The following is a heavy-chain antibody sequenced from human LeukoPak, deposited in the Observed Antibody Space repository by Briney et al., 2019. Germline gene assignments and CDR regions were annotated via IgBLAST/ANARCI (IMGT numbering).Heavy chain of an antibody. J-gene: IGHJ4*02. Sequence: GGSLRLSCAASGFSFSDYWMTWVRQAPGKGLEWVANIKPDGSEKYYVDSVKGRFTISRDNAKISLYLQMNSLRVEDTAVYYCASYLYLWSDLGFWGQGTLVTVSS. CDR2: IKPDGSEK. D-gene: IGHD2-15*01. CDR3: ASYLYLWSDLGF. CDR1: GFSFSDYW. V-gene: IGHV3-7*01.